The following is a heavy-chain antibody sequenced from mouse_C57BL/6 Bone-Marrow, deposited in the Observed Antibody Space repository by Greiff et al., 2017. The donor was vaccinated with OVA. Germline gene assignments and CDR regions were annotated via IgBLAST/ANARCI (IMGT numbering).Heavy chain of an antibody. D-gene: IGHD1-1*01. J-gene: IGHJ2*01. CDR2: IRSKSSNYAT. V-gene: IGHV10-3*01. Sequence: DAGGGLVQPKGSLKLSCAASGFTFNTYAMHWVRQAPGKGLEWVARIRSKSSNYATYYADSVKDRFTISRDDSQSMLYLQMNNLKTEDTAMYYCVRDDTTEDYFDYWGQGTTLTVSS. CDR3: VRDDTTEDYFDY. CDR1: GFTFNTYA.